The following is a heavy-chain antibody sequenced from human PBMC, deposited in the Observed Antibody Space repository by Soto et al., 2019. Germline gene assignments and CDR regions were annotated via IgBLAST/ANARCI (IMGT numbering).Heavy chain of an antibody. J-gene: IGHJ6*02. D-gene: IGHD4-17*01. CDR2: ISYDGSNK. V-gene: IGHV3-30-3*01. CDR1: GFTFSSYA. CDR3: ARPYDSTVTRYYYYYGMDV. Sequence: PWGSLRLSCSASGFTFSSYAMHWVRQAPGKGLEWVAVISYDGSNKYYADSVKGRFTISRDNSKNTLYLQTNSLRAEDTAVYYCARPYDSTVTRYYYYYGMDVWGQGTTVTV.